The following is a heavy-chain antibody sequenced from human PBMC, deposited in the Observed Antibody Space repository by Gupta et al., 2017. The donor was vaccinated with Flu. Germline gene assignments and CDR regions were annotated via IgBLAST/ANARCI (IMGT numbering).Heavy chain of an antibody. CDR2: ISSDRRTI. D-gene: IGHD3/OR15-3a*01. CDR3: ARDRTEVFSNYGLDV. V-gene: IGHV3-11*01. Sequence: QVQLVESGGGLVKPGGSLRLSCAASGFTFRDYYMSWIRQAPGKGLEWISYISSDRRTINYADSVKGRFTISRDNVNGSLHLQMNSLRVDDSAVYYCARDRTEVFSNYGLDVWGQGTTVTVSS. CDR1: GFTFRDYY. J-gene: IGHJ6*02.